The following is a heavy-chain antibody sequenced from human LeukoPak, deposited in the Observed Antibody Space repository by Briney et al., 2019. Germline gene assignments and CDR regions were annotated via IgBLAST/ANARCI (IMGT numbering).Heavy chain of an antibody. J-gene: IGHJ6*02. CDR3: ARDRVQLPYYDFWSGYPYYYYGMDV. CDR1: GFIFSNYG. V-gene: IGHV3-23*01. Sequence: GGSLRLSCAASGFIFSNYGMNWVRQAPGKGLEWVAAISASGSATSYADSVRGRFTISRDNSKSTTYLQMNSLRAEDTAVFYCARDRVQLPYYDFWSGYPYYYYGMDVWGQGTTVTVSS. CDR2: ISASGSAT. D-gene: IGHD3-3*01.